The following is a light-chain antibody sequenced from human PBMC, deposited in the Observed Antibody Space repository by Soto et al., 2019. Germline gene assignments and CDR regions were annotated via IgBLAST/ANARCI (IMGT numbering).Light chain of an antibody. CDR2: EVS. CDR3: SSWTTISTYV. Sequence: QSALTQPASVSGSPGQSITITCTGTSSDVGRFNFVTWYQQHPGKAPKLMIYEVSNRPSGVSNRFSGSKSGNTASLTISGLQAEDEADYYCSSWTTISTYVFGTGTKLTVL. V-gene: IGLV2-14*01. CDR1: SSDVGRFNF. J-gene: IGLJ1*01.